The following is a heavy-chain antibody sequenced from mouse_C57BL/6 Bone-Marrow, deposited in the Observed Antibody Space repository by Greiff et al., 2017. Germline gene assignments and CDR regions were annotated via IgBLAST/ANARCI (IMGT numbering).Heavy chain of an antibody. V-gene: IGHV10-1*01. CDR3: VRQDYYGSSYGGPWFAY. CDR1: GFSFNTYA. D-gene: IGHD1-1*01. Sequence: GGGLVQPKGSLKLSCAASGFSFNTYAMNWVRQAPGKGLEWVARIRSKSNNYATYYADSVKDRFTISRDDSESMLYLQMNNLKTEDTAMYYCVRQDYYGSSYGGPWFAYWGQGTLVTVSA. J-gene: IGHJ3*01. CDR2: IRSKSNNYAT.